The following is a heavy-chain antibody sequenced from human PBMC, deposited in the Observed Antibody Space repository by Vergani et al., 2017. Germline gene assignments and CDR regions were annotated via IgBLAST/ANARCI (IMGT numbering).Heavy chain of an antibody. CDR1: GFTFSSYS. J-gene: IGHJ4*02. D-gene: IGHD3-10*01. CDR3: AREGMVRGVYFDY. CDR2: ISSSSSYI. V-gene: IGHV3-21*01. Sequence: EVQLVESGGGLVQPGGSLRLSCAASGFTFSSYSMNWVRQAPGKGLEWVSSISSSSSYIYYADSVKGRFTISRDNAKNSLYLQMNSLRAEDTAVYYCAREGMVRGVYFDYWGQGTLVTVSS.